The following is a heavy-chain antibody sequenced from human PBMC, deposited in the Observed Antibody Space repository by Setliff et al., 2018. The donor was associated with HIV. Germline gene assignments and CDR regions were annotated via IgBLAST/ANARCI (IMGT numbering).Heavy chain of an antibody. CDR2: INHSGDT. J-gene: IGHJ3*02. CDR1: GGSFSGYF. V-gene: IGHV4-34*01. CDR3: ARVGDFYDTSGYYSVLDAFDI. Sequence: TSETLSLTCAVYGGSFSGYFWTWIRQPPQKRLEWIGEINHSGDTNYNPSLKSRVTISADTSKNQFSLKLSSVTAADTAVYYCARVGDFYDTSGYYSVLDAFDIWGQGTMVT. D-gene: IGHD3-22*01.